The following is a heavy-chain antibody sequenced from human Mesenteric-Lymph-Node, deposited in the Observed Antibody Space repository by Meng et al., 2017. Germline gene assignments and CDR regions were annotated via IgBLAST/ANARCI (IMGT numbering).Heavy chain of an antibody. V-gene: IGHV3-23*01. CDR2: ISGSGGDT. Sequence: GESLKISCAASGFTFSSYEMNWVRQAPGKGLEWVSTISGSGGDTFHADSVKGRFTISRDNSKNTLYLQMNSLRAEDTALYYCARGGYSSGWGFDYWGQGTLVTVSS. J-gene: IGHJ4*02. D-gene: IGHD6-19*01. CDR1: GFTFSSYE. CDR3: ARGGYSSGWGFDY.